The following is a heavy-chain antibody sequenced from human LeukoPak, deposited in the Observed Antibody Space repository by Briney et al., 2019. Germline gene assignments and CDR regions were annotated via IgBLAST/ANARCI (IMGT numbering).Heavy chain of an antibody. D-gene: IGHD2-15*01. CDR2: IKSKIDGGAT. V-gene: IGHV3-15*01. CDR3: LTRRAA. CDR1: GFTFSDAW. Sequence: GGSLRLSCAASASGFTFSDAWMNWVRQAPGKGLEWVGRIKSKIDGGATEYAAPVKGGLTISRDDSKNTVYLQMNSLKIEDTAVYYCLTRRAAGGQGTLVTVSS. J-gene: IGHJ4*02.